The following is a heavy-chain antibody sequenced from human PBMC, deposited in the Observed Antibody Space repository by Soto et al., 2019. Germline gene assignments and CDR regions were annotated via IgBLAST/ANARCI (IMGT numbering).Heavy chain of an antibody. Sequence: ASVKVSCKASGYTFTSYGISWVRQAPGQGLEWMGWISAYNGNTNYAQKLQGRVTMTTDTSTSTAYMELRSLRSDDTAVYYCARMAVAGTGGGDWYFDLWGRGTLVTVYS. CDR1: GYTFTSYG. CDR3: ARMAVAGTGGGDWYFDL. D-gene: IGHD6-19*01. V-gene: IGHV1-18*01. CDR2: ISAYNGNT. J-gene: IGHJ2*01.